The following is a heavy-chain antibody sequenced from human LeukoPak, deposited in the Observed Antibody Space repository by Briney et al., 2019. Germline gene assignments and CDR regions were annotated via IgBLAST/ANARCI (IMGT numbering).Heavy chain of an antibody. Sequence: SETLSLTCTVSGGSITSYYWSWIRQPAGKGLEWIGRIYISGSTDYNPSLKSRVTMSVDTSKNQFSLKLTSVTAADTAVYYCARDGGYSSGWYFYDYWGQGTLVTVSS. D-gene: IGHD6-19*01. CDR2: IYISGST. CDR3: ARDGGYSSGWYFYDY. J-gene: IGHJ4*02. V-gene: IGHV4-4*07. CDR1: GGSITSYY.